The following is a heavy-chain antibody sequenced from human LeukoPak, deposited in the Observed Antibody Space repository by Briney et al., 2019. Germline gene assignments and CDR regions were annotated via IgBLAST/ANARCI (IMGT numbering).Heavy chain of an antibody. CDR2: IDSDGSST. Sequence: GGSLRLSCAASGFTFSSYWMHWVRQAPGKGLVWVSRIDSDGSSTSYADSVKGRFTISRDNAKNTLYLQMNSLRAEDTAVYYCARVLANRNDCLDYWGQGTLVTVSS. V-gene: IGHV3-74*01. J-gene: IGHJ4*02. CDR1: GFTFSSYW. CDR3: ARVLANRNDCLDY. D-gene: IGHD1-1*01.